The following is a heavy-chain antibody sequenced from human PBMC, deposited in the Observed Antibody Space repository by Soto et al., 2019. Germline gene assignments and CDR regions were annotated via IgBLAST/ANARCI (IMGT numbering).Heavy chain of an antibody. CDR3: AREGSDSDY. Sequence: GGSLRLCCAASGLTFSGYWMTWVRQAPGKGLEWVASIKEDGSEDHFVDSVKGRFTISRDNSKNSLYLQMNSLRVEDTAVYYCAREGSDSDYSGQGTLVTVSS. CDR1: GLTFSGYW. CDR2: IKEDGSED. J-gene: IGHJ4*02. V-gene: IGHV3-7*05. D-gene: IGHD2-21*01.